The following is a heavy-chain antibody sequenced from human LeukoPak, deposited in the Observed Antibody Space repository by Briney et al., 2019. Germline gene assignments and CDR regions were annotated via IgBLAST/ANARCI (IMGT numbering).Heavy chain of an antibody. CDR3: ATQNGDYNHAFDI. Sequence: PGGSLRLSCAASGFTFSSYAMHWVRQAPGKGLEYVSVISSNGGSTYYANSVKGRFTISRDNSKNTLYLQMNSLRAEDTAVYYCATQNGDYNHAFDIWGQGTMVTVSS. V-gene: IGHV3-64*01. D-gene: IGHD4-11*01. CDR1: GFTFSSYA. J-gene: IGHJ3*02. CDR2: ISSNGGST.